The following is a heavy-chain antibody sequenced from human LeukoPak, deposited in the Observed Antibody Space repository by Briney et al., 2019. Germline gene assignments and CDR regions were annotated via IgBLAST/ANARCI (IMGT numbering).Heavy chain of an antibody. CDR3: ARADLTRLRYFDI. J-gene: IGHJ3*02. CDR1: GYTFTGYY. V-gene: IGHV1-18*04. D-gene: IGHD3-9*01. CDR2: ISAYNGNT. Sequence: ASVKVSCKASGYTFTGYYMHWVRQAPGQGLEWMGWISAYNGNTNYAQKLQGRVTMTTDTSTSTAYMELRSLRSDDTAVYYCARADLTRLRYFDIWGQGTMVTVSS.